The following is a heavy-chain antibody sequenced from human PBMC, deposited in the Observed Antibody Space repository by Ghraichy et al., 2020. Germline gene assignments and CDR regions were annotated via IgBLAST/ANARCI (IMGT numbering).Heavy chain of an antibody. J-gene: IGHJ5*01. V-gene: IGHV3-48*03. CDR1: GFTFTTYD. Sequence: GGSLRLSCAASGFTFTTYDINWVRQAPGKGLEWVSYISGSGTTIYYADSVKGRFTISRDNARNSLYLQMNSLRAEDTAIYFCARDWALDSWGHGTLVTVSS. CDR3: ARDWALDS. CDR2: ISGSGTTI. D-gene: IGHD3-16*01.